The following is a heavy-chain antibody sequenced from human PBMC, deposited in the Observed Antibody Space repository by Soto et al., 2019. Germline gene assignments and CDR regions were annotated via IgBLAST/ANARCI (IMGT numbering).Heavy chain of an antibody. V-gene: IGHV1-3*01. CDR2: INGGNGNT. D-gene: IGHD3-9*01. J-gene: IGHJ6*02. CDR1: GYTFRNYA. CDR3: ARDGPIYDILSARYFYGMDV. Sequence: ASVKVSCKANGYTFRNYAMHWVRQAPGQGLEWMGWINGGNGNTKYSQKFQGRVTITRDTSASTAYMELRSLRSEDTAVYYCARDGPIYDILSARYFYGMDVWGQGTTVTAP.